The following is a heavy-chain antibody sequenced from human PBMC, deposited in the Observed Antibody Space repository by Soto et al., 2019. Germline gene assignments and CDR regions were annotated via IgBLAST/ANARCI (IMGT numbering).Heavy chain of an antibody. D-gene: IGHD3-10*01. CDR3: AAPRDEYGSGVSWFTYGMDI. Sequence: GVLRLSCLASGFTFSYYAMTWFRHVPGMGLEWVASLDGAGGSTYYADSVRGRFTISRDNSQNTLFLQMKRLTVDDTAIYYCAAPRDEYGSGVSWFTYGMDIWGQGTTVTVSS. J-gene: IGHJ6*02. CDR2: LDGAGGST. CDR1: GFTFSYYA. V-gene: IGHV3-23*01.